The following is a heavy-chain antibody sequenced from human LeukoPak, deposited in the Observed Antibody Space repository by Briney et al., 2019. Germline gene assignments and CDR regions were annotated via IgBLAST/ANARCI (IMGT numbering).Heavy chain of an antibody. CDR1: GYTFTGYY. J-gene: IGHJ4*02. Sequence: GASVKVSCKASGYTFTGYYMHWVRQAPGQGLEWMGWINPNSGGTNYAQKFQGRVTTTRDTSISTAYMELSRLKSDDTAVYYCARANSGSYYLMRYWGQGTLVTVSS. CDR2: INPNSGGT. D-gene: IGHD1-26*01. V-gene: IGHV1-2*02. CDR3: ARANSGSYYLMRY.